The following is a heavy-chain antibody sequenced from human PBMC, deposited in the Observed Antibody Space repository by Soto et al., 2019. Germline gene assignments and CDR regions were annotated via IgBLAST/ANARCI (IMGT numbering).Heavy chain of an antibody. D-gene: IGHD3-16*01. Sequence: QVQLVDSGGGVVQPGRSLRLSCAAYGFTFSSYAMHWVRQAPGKRLEWVAVISYHGSNKYYADSVKSRITISRDNSKNPLYLQMNSLRAEDAAVYYCARPLDRGSPLFDYWGQGTLVTVSS. J-gene: IGHJ4*02. V-gene: IGHV3-30-3*01. CDR2: ISYHGSNK. CDR3: ARPLDRGSPLFDY. CDR1: GFTFSSYA.